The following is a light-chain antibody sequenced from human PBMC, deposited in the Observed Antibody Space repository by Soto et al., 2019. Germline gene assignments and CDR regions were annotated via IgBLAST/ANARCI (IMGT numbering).Light chain of an antibody. V-gene: IGKV3-20*01. J-gene: IGKJ1*01. Sequence: EIVLTQSPGTLSLSPGERATLSCRASQSVSSNYLAWFQQKPGQAPRLLIYGASSRAAGIPDRFIGSGSGTHFSLTISRLEPEDFVVYYCQQYGSAPRTFGQGTKVEIK. CDR1: QSVSSNY. CDR2: GAS. CDR3: QQYGSAPRT.